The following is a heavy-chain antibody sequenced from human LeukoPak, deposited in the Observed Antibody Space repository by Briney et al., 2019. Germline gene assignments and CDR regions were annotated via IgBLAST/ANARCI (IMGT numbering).Heavy chain of an antibody. D-gene: IGHD3-3*01. J-gene: IGHJ4*02. CDR1: GGTFSSYA. CDR2: IIPIFGTA. CDR3: ARAATIFGFYDY. Sequence: ASVKVSCKASGGTFSSYAISWVRQAPGQGLEWMGGIIPIFGTANYAQKFQGRVTITADESTSTAYMELSSLRSEDTAVYYCARAATIFGFYDYWGQGTLVTVSS. V-gene: IGHV1-69*13.